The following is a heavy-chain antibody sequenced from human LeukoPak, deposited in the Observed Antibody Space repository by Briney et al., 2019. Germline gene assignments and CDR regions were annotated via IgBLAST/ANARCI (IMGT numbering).Heavy chain of an antibody. D-gene: IGHD3-9*01. CDR1: GFTFSSYA. CDR2: ISGSGGST. Sequence: GGSLRLSCAASGFTFSSYAMSWVRQAPGKGLEWVSAISGSGGSTYYADSVKGRFTISRDNSKNTLYLQMNSLRAEDTAVYYCARGEAYYDILTGYHVDYWGQGTLVTVSS. J-gene: IGHJ4*02. V-gene: IGHV3-23*01. CDR3: ARGEAYYDILTGYHVDY.